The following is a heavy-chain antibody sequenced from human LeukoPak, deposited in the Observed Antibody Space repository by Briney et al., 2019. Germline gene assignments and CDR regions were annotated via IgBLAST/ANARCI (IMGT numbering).Heavy chain of an antibody. D-gene: IGHD3-22*01. CDR1: GGSISRSSYY. Sequence: SETLSLTCTVSGGSISRSSYYWGWFRQPPGKGLEWIGSIYHSGSTYYNPSLKSRVTISVDTSKNQFSLKLSSVTAADTAVYYCARDSRVRWDYYDSSGLDYWGQGTLVTVSS. J-gene: IGHJ4*02. V-gene: IGHV4-39*07. CDR3: ARDSRVRWDYYDSSGLDY. CDR2: IYHSGST.